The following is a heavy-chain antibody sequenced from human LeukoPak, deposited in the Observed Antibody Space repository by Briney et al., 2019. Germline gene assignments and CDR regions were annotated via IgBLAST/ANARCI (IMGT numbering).Heavy chain of an antibody. D-gene: IGHD3-10*01. CDR1: GYTFTSYD. Sequence: ASVKVSCKASGYTFTSYDINWVRQAPGQGLEWMGWINPNSGGTNYAQKFQGRVTMTRDTSISTAYMELSRLRSDDTAVYYCARGGYYYGAGREGENAFDIWGQGTMVTVSS. V-gene: IGHV1-2*02. CDR3: ARGGYYYGAGREGENAFDI. J-gene: IGHJ3*02. CDR2: INPNSGGT.